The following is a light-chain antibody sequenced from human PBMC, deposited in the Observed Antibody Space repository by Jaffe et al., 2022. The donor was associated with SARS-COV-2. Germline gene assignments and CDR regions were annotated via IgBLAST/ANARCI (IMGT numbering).Light chain of an antibody. Sequence: DIQMTQSPSSLSASVGDRVTITCRASQGISNYLAWYQQKPGKVPKLLIYGASTLQSGVPSRFSGSGSGTDFTLTISSLQPEDVATYYCQKYKSVPPFTFGPGTKVDIK. CDR3: QKYKSVPPFT. V-gene: IGKV1-27*01. CDR2: GAS. CDR1: QGISNY. J-gene: IGKJ3*01.